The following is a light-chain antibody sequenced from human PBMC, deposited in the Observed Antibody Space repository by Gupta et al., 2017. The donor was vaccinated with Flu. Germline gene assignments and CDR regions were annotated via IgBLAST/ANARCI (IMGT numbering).Light chain of an antibody. CDR1: QGVSSY. CDR3: QHRYNWPYT. J-gene: IGKJ2*01. CDR2: DAS. Sequence: VQRVTLSCRASQGVSSYLALYQQKPGQVPRLLIYDASNRATGIPARFSGSGSGTDFTLTISSLEPEDFAVYYCQHRYNWPYTFGQGTKLEIK. V-gene: IGKV3-11*01.